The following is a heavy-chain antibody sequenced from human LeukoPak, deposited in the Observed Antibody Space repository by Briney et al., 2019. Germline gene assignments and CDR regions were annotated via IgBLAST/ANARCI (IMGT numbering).Heavy chain of an antibody. CDR2: ISSSGNTI. Sequence: PGRSLRLSCAASGFTFSSYGMHWVRQAPGKGLEWVSYISSSGNTIYYADSVRGRFTISRDNAKNSVYLQMNSLRAEDTAVYFCARDDAYYDSSGHLAGLDYWGQGTLVTVSS. D-gene: IGHD3-22*01. CDR3: ARDDAYYDSSGHLAGLDY. CDR1: GFTFSSYG. J-gene: IGHJ4*02. V-gene: IGHV3-48*04.